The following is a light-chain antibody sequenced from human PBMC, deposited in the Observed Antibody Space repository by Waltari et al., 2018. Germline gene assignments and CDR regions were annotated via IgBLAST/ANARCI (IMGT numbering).Light chain of an antibody. V-gene: IGLV2-14*03. Sequence: WYQHRPAIGRRLLIYDVSVRPSGVSNRFGGSKSGNTASLTISGRRAEDESDYYCNSYTGSSSWVFGGRTRLAVL. CDR3: NSYTGSSSWV. CDR2: DVS. J-gene: IGLJ3*02.